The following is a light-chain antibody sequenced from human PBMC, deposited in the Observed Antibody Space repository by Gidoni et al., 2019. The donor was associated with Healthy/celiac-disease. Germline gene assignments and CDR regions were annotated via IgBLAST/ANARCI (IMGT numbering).Light chain of an antibody. V-gene: IGKV1-5*03. Sequence: DIQMTQSPSTMSASVGDRVTITCRASQSISSWLDWYQQKPGKAPKLLIYTASSLESGVPSRFSGSGSGTDFTLTISSLQPDDFATYYCQQYNSYPWTFXXXTKVEIK. CDR3: QQYNSYPWT. CDR1: QSISSW. CDR2: TAS. J-gene: IGKJ1*01.